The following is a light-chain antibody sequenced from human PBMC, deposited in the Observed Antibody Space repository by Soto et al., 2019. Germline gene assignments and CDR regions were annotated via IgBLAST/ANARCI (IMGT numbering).Light chain of an antibody. Sequence: EKVLAKSLATLSVTPGEGVTLSCSATPTIDNKLACYLQRPGQAPRPLMYGASTRATDIPARFSGSGSGTDFTLTISRLEPEDFAVYYCQQYGSSGTFGQGTTVDI. CDR2: GAS. V-gene: IGKV3-20*01. CDR1: PTIDNK. J-gene: IGKJ1*01. CDR3: QQYGSSGT.